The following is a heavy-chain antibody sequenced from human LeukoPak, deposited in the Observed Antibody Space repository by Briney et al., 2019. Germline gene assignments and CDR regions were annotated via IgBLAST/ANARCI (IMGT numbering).Heavy chain of an antibody. CDR3: ARGETGAAI. J-gene: IGHJ4*02. D-gene: IGHD1-1*01. CDR1: GGTFSSYA. V-gene: IGHV1-18*01. CDR2: LSVYNGKT. Sequence: ASVKVSCKASGGTFSSYAISWVRQAPGQGLEWMGWLSVYNGKTNYAQKLQGRVTMTTDTSANTAYMELTSLTSDDTAVYYCARGETGAAIWGQGTLVTVSS.